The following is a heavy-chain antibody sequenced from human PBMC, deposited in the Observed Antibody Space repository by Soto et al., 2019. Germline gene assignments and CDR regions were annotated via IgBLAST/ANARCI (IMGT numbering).Heavy chain of an antibody. Sequence: QVQLVESGGGVVQPGRSLRLSCAASGFTFSSHGMHWVRQAPDKGLEWVAVTWYDGSNKYYADSVKGRFTISRDNSNNMLYLEMNRLRVEDTAIYYCARWGNWKVADNWGQGTLVTVSS. CDR1: GFTFSSHG. CDR2: TWYDGSNK. J-gene: IGHJ4*02. CDR3: ARWGNWKVADN. D-gene: IGHD3-16*01. V-gene: IGHV3-33*01.